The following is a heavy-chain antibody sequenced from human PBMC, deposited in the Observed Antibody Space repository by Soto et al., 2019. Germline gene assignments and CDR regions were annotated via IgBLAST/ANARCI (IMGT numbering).Heavy chain of an antibody. D-gene: IGHD6-13*01. CDR3: AKDSSTSYFRYFFDY. CDR2: ISGNGGSI. J-gene: IGHJ4*02. Sequence: GGSLRLSCAGSGFTLRNYGMSWVRQAPGKGLEWVSAISGNGGSIYYADSVKGRFTISRDNSKNTLYLQMNSLRAEDTAVYYCAKDSSTSYFRYFFDYWGQGAQVTVS. V-gene: IGHV3-23*01. CDR1: GFTLRNYG.